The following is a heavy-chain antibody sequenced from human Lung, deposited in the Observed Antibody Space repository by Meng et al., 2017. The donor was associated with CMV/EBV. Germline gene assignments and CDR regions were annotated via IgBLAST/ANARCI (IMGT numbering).Heavy chain of an antibody. CDR1: GGSISSGGYY. J-gene: IGHJ5*02. V-gene: IGHV4-31*03. D-gene: IGHD3-10*01. CDR3: ARASYGSGSPLGESWFDP. Sequence: QVQLQESGQGLVKPSLTLSLTFTVSGGSISSGGYYWSWIRQHPGKVLEWIGYIHSSGSTYYNPSLRSRLTISVDTSKNQFSLKLSSVTAEDAAVYYCARASYGSGSPLGESWFDPWGQGTLVTVSS. CDR2: IHSSGST.